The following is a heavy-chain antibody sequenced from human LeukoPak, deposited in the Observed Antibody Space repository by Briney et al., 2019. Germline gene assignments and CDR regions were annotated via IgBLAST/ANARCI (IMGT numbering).Heavy chain of an antibody. CDR2: IYYSGST. J-gene: IGHJ5*02. Sequence: SETLSLTCTVSGGSISSSSYYWGWIRQPPGKGLEWIGSIYYSGSTYYNPSLKSRVTISVDTSKNQFSLKLSSVTAADTAVYYCARFYDFWSGYYNADWFDPWGQGTLVTVSS. V-gene: IGHV4-39*01. D-gene: IGHD3-3*01. CDR1: GGSISSSSYY. CDR3: ARFYDFWSGYYNADWFDP.